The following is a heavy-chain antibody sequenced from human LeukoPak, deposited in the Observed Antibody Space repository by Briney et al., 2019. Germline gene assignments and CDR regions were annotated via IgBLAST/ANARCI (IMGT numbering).Heavy chain of an antibody. CDR2: IYTSGST. D-gene: IGHD3-10*01. CDR3: ARDSGRFDVFDI. J-gene: IGHJ3*02. V-gene: IGHV4-4*07. CDR1: GGSISSYY. Sequence: SETLSLACTVSGGSISSYYWSWIRQPAGKGLECIGRIYTSGSTNYNPSLKSRVTMSVDTSKNQFSLKLSSVTAADTAVYYCARDSGRFDVFDIWGQGTMVTVSS.